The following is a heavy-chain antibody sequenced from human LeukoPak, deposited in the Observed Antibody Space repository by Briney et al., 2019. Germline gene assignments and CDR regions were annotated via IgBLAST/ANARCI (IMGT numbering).Heavy chain of an antibody. CDR1: GGSFSGDY. CDR3: ARGSSLAAAGMGYSFDY. J-gene: IGHJ4*02. Sequence: SETLSLTCAVYGGSFSGDYWSWIRQPPGKGLEWIGEIHHSGSTNYNPSLKSRVTISVDTSKNQFSLKLTSVTAADTAVYYCARGSSLAAAGMGYSFDYWGQGTQVTVSS. V-gene: IGHV4-34*01. CDR2: IHHSGST. D-gene: IGHD6-13*01.